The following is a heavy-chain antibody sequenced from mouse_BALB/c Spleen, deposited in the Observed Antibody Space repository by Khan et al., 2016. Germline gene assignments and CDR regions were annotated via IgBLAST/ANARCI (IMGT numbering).Heavy chain of an antibody. J-gene: IGHJ3*01. Sequence: EVQLVETGGGLVQPKGSLKLSCAASGFTFNTNAMNWVRQAPGKGLEWVARIRSKSNNYATYYADSVKDRFTISRDDSQSMLYLQMNNLKTEDTAIYYCVRELVFAYWGQGTLVTVSA. D-gene: IGHD4-1*01. CDR1: GFTFNTNA. V-gene: IGHV10S3*01. CDR3: VRELVFAY. CDR2: IRSKSNNYAT.